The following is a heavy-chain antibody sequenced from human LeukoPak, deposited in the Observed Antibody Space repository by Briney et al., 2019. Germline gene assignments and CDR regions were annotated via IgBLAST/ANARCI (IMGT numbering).Heavy chain of an antibody. J-gene: IGHJ4*02. CDR2: INSDETYT. V-gene: IGHV3-74*01. Sequence: GGSLRLSCAASGFAFSSSWMLWLPQAPGKGLVWVSRINSDETYTNYADSVKGRLTISRDNAKTTLYLQMNSLRAEDTAVYYCARDLSHTFDYWGQGTLVTVSS. CDR1: GFAFSSSW. CDR3: ARDLSHTFDY.